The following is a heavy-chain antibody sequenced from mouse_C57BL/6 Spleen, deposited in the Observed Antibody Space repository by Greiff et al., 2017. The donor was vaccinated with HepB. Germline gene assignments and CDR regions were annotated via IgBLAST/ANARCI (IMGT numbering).Heavy chain of an antibody. Sequence: QVQLQQSGPELVKPGASVKISCKASGYTFTDYYINWVKQRPGQGLEWMGWIYPGSGNNKYNEKFKGKATLTVDTSSSTAYMQLSSLTSEDSAVYFCARDYYASYWGQGTTLTVSS. D-gene: IGHD2-1*01. V-gene: IGHV1-84*01. CDR3: ARDYYASY. CDR2: IYPGSGNN. J-gene: IGHJ2*01. CDR1: GYTFTDYY.